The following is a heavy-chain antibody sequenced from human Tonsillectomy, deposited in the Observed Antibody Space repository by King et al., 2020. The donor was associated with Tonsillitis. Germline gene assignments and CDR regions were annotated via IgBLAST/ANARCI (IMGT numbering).Heavy chain of an antibody. D-gene: IGHD3-10*01. CDR1: GFTFSSYA. CDR2: IYSGGSST. V-gene: IGHV3-23*03. CDR3: AKDFHYGSGSQPYFDY. Sequence: VQLVESGGGLVQPGGSLRLSCAASGFTFSSYAMSWVRQAPGKGLEWVSVIYSGGSSTYYADSVKGRFTISRDNSKNTLYLQMNSLRAEDTAVYYCAKDFHYGSGSQPYFDYWGQGTLVTVSS. J-gene: IGHJ4*02.